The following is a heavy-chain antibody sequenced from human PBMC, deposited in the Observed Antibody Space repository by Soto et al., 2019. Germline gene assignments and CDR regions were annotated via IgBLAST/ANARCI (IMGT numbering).Heavy chain of an antibody. CDR1: RCSLRIGNHS. D-gene: IGHD3-22*01. CDR3: ARAFGDPNDYDSSGYSLKDAFDI. J-gene: IGHJ3*02. Sequence: SETLCLTCTLPRCSLRIGNHSATCTLEPPGKCPEIIGYIYYTGRTYYNPSLKSRITLSVDTSKNQFSLKLSSVTAADTAVYFCARAFGDPNDYDSSGYSLKDAFDIWGQGTMVTVS. V-gene: IGHV4-30-4*01. CDR2: IYYTGRT.